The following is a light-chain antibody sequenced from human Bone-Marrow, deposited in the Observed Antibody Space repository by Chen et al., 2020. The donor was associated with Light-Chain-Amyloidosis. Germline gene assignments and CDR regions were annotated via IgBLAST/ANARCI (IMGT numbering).Light chain of an antibody. CDR2: AAS. Sequence: DIQMTQSPSYLSASVGDRVTITCRASQNIDRHLNWYQHKPGTAPNLLIFAASDLRRGVPSRFSGSGSETDFTLTISSLQPEDFATYYCQQSYGPPPEFTFGQGTRLDI. J-gene: IGKJ2*01. V-gene: IGKV1-39*01. CDR1: QNIDRH. CDR3: QQSYGPPPEFT.